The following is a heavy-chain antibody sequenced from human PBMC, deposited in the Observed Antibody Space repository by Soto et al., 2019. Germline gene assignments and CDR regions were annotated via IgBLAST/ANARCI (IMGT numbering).Heavy chain of an antibody. J-gene: IGHJ6*02. CDR3: ARGLVTAIRYYYYYGMDV. CDR2: INHSGST. D-gene: IGHD2-21*02. CDR1: GGSFSGYY. Sequence: QVQLQQWGAGLLKPSETLSLTCAVYGGSFSGYYWSWIRQPPGKGLEWSGEINHSGSTNYNPSLKSRVTISVDTSKNQFSLKLSSVTAADTAVYYCARGLVTAIRYYYYYGMDVWGQGTTVTVSS. V-gene: IGHV4-34*01.